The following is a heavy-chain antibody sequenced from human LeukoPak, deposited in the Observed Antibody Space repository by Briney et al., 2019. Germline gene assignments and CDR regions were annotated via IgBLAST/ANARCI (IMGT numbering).Heavy chain of an antibody. Sequence: PSETLSLTCAVSGASITTDFYFWGWIRQPPGKGLEWIGSISYSGTTYHNPSLRGRVTVLRDTSNNQFSLKLNSVTAADTAVYYCASRKLGNDYWGQGTLVTVSS. CDR1: GASITTDFYF. D-gene: IGHD7-27*01. CDR3: ASRKLGNDY. V-gene: IGHV4-39*07. CDR2: ISYSGTT. J-gene: IGHJ4*02.